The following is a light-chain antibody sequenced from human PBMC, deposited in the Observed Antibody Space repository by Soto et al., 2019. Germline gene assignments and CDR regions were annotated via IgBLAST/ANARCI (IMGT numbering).Light chain of an antibody. Sequence: EILLTPSPGPLSLSPGERAPPSFRAIQSVSSSYLAWYQQKPGQAPRLLIYGASSRATGIPDRFSGSGSGTDFTLTISRLEPEDFAVYYCQQYGSSPRVTFGQGTRLEIK. CDR2: GAS. V-gene: IGKV3-20*01. J-gene: IGKJ5*01. CDR3: QQYGSSPRVT. CDR1: QSVSSSY.